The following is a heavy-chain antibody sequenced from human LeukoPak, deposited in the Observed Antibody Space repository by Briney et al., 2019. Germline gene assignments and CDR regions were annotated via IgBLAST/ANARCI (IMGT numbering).Heavy chain of an antibody. CDR1: GGSISSYY. Sequence: PSETLSLTCTVSGGSISSYYWSWIRQPPGKGLEWIGYIDSSGSTKYDPSLESRVTISLDTSKNQVSLNLNSVTAADTAIYFCARGHYDLAPWGQGILVTVSS. CDR3: ARGHYDLAP. CDR2: IDSSGST. J-gene: IGHJ5*02. D-gene: IGHD4-17*01. V-gene: IGHV4-59*01.